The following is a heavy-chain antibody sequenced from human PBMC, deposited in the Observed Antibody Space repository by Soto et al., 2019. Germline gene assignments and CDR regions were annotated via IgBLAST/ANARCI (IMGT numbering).Heavy chain of an antibody. Sequence: QVQLQESGPGLVKPSQTLSLTCTVSGGSISSGGYYWSWIRQHPGKGLEWMGYIYYSGSTYYNPSLKNRVTISVDTSKNQFSLKLSSVTAADTAVYYCARGYCTNGVCPFAFDIWGQGTMVTVSS. V-gene: IGHV4-31*03. CDR3: ARGYCTNGVCPFAFDI. J-gene: IGHJ3*02. D-gene: IGHD2-8*01. CDR1: GGSISSGGYY. CDR2: IYYSGST.